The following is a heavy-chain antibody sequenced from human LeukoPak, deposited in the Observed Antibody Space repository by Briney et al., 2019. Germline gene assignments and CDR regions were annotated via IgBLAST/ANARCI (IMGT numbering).Heavy chain of an antibody. CDR1: GFTFSSYS. V-gene: IGHV3-23*01. D-gene: IGHD2-15*01. CDR2: ISGSGGST. CDR3: AKDPELLLWDWFDP. J-gene: IGHJ5*02. Sequence: GGSLRLSCAASGFTFSSYSMNWVRQAPGKGLEWVSAISGSGGSTYYADSVKGRFTISRDNSKNTLYLQMNSLRAEDTAVYYCAKDPELLLWDWFDPWGQGTLVTVSS.